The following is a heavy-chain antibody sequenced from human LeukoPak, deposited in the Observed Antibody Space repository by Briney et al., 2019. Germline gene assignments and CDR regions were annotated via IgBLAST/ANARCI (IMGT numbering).Heavy chain of an antibody. D-gene: IGHD2-2*01. CDR3: ARDGCSSTSCYPIMDV. V-gene: IGHV4-39*07. Sequence: SETLSLTCTVSGGSISSSSYYWGWIRQPPGKGLEWIGSIYYSGSTYYNPSLKSRVTISVDRSKNQLSLKLSSVTAADTAVYYCARDGCSSTSCYPIMDVWGQGTTVTVSS. CDR1: GGSISSSSYY. CDR2: IYYSGST. J-gene: IGHJ6*02.